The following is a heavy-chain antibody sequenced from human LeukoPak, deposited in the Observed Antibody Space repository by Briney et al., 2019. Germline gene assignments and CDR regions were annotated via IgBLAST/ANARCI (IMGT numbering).Heavy chain of an antibody. V-gene: IGHV3-21*01. Sequence: GGSLRLSWAASGFTFSSYSMNWVRRAPGNGLEWVSSISTSSSYIYYADSVKGRFTLSRDNAKNSLYLQMNSLRAEDTAVYYCAREDYFDYWGQGTLVTVSS. CDR1: GFTFSSYS. CDR3: AREDYFDY. J-gene: IGHJ4*02. CDR2: ISTSSSYI.